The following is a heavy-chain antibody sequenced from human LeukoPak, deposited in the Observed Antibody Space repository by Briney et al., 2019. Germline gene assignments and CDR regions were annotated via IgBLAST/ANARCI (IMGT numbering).Heavy chain of an antibody. D-gene: IGHD6-19*01. CDR1: GFTFSSYA. V-gene: IGHV3-30-3*01. CDR3: ARANSSAWHNFDF. CDR2: TSYDGSN. J-gene: IGHJ4*02. Sequence: PGRSLRPSCAASGFTFSSYAMHWVRQAPGKGLEWVGVTSYDGSNYYADSVKGRFTISRDNSRDTLYLEMNSVRAEDRAVYYCARANSSAWHNFDFWGQGTLVTVSS.